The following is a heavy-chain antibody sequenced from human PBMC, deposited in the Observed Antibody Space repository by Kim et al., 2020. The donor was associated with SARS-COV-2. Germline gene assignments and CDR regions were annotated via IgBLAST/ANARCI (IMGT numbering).Heavy chain of an antibody. CDR3: ARMKDDGFDM. Sequence: GGSLRLSCEASGFSFESYEMNWVRLTPGKGLEWLSYIGTGGTTKKYADSVKGRFFISRDNAENSLHLLMNSLRAEDTALYFCARMKDDGFDMWGQGTKVIVSS. CDR2: IGTGGTTK. CDR1: GFSFESYE. J-gene: IGHJ3*02. V-gene: IGHV3-48*03.